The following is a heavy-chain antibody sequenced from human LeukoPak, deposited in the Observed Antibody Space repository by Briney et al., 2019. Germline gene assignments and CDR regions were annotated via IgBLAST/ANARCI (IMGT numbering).Heavy chain of an antibody. CDR3: ARGGYAFDP. D-gene: IGHD6-25*01. J-gene: IGHJ5*02. CDR2: ITGRGGTT. V-gene: IGHV3-23*01. CDR1: GFTFSSYA. Sequence: GGSLRLSCAASGFTFSSYAMTWVRQAPGKGLEWVSSITGRGGTTYYADSVKGRFTISRDNSNSTLYLQMDSLRAEDTAVYYCARGGYAFDPWGRGTLVTVSS.